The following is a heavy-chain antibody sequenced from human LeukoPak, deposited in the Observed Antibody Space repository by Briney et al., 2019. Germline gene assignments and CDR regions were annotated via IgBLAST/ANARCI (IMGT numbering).Heavy chain of an antibody. CDR1: GFTFSSYG. CDR2: IRYDGSNK. D-gene: IGHD1-26*01. Sequence: HAGGSLILSCAASGFTFSSYGMHWVRQAPGKGLEWVAFIRYDGSNKYYADSVKGRFTISRDNSKNTLYLQMNSLRAEDTAVYYCAKVEWELLRGGSFDYWGQGTLVTVSS. V-gene: IGHV3-30*02. CDR3: AKVEWELLRGGSFDY. J-gene: IGHJ4*02.